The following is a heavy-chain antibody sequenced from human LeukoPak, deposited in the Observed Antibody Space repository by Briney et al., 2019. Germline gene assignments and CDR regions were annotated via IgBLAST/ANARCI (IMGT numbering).Heavy chain of an antibody. CDR1: GGSVGSGTYY. V-gene: IGHV4-39*07. Sequence: PSETLSLTCTVSGGSVGSGTYYWSWIRQSPGKGLEWIGNVYYSGSAYYNPSLKSRVTMSVDTSKNQFSLKLSSVTAADTAVYYCARARSWASDIWGQGTMVTVSS. D-gene: IGHD3-10*01. CDR2: VYYSGSA. CDR3: ARARSWASDI. J-gene: IGHJ3*02.